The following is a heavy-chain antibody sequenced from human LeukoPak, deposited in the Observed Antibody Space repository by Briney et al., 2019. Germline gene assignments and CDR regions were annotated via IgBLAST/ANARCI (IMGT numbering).Heavy chain of an antibody. CDR3: AKAPMVVALILFDY. V-gene: IGHV3-23*01. Sequence: GGSLRLPCAASGFTFSSYAMSWVRQAPGKGLEWVSAISGSGGSTYYADSVKSRFTISRDNSKNTLYLQMNSLRAEDTAVYYCAKAPMVVALILFDYWGQGTLVTVSS. J-gene: IGHJ4*02. CDR2: ISGSGGST. D-gene: IGHD2-15*01. CDR1: GFTFSSYA.